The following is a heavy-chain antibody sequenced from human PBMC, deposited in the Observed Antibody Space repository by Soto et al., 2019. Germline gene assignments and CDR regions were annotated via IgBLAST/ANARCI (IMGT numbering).Heavy chain of an antibody. CDR3: AARMTIFGVVIEAFDI. J-gene: IGHJ3*02. V-gene: IGHV6-1*01. CDR1: GDSVSSNSAA. Sequence: QTLSLTCAISGDSVSSNSAAWNWIRQSPSRGLEWLGRTYYRSKWYNDYAVSVKSRITINPDTSKNQFSLQLNSVTPEDTAVYYCAARMTIFGVVIEAFDIWGQGTMVTVSS. CDR2: TYYRSKWYN. D-gene: IGHD3-3*01.